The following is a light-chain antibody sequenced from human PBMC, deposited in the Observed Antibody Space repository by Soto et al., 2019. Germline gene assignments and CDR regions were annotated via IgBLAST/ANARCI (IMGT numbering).Light chain of an antibody. CDR2: WAS. V-gene: IGKV4-1*01. Sequence: DIVMTQSPDSLAVSLGERATINCKSSQSVLYSSKNKNYLAWYQQKPGQPPKLLIYWASTRESGVPDRFSGSGSGTEFTLTISSLQAEDVAVYYCQQYYSTPQNTFGQGTKLEIK. CDR1: QSVLYSSKNKNY. J-gene: IGKJ2*01. CDR3: QQYYSTPQNT.